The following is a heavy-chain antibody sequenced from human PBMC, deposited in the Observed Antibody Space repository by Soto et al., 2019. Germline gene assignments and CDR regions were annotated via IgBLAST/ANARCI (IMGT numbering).Heavy chain of an antibody. J-gene: IGHJ4*02. CDR2: ITDNGGDA. V-gene: IGHV3-23*01. Sequence: GGSLRLSCVASGLTFGSRAMSWVRQAPGEGPQWVATITDNGGDAKYADSVRGRFVISRDNSKKTLYLQKTSLTAEDSAMYFCARGSTESYPGSRIFDFWGRGTLVTVSS. D-gene: IGHD3-10*01. CDR3: ARGSTESYPGSRIFDF. CDR1: GLTFGSRA.